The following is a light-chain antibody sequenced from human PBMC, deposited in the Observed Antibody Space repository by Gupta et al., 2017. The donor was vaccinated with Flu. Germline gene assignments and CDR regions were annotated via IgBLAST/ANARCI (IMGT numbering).Light chain of an antibody. CDR2: VGTGGIVG. Sequence: LSSGYSNYKVDWYQQRPGKGPRFVMRVGTGGIVGSKGDGIPDRFSVLGSGLNRYLTIKNIQEEDESDYHCGADHGSGSNFVAWVFGGGTKLTVL. CDR3: GADHGSGSNFVAWV. CDR1: SGYSNYK. V-gene: IGLV9-49*01. J-gene: IGLJ3*02.